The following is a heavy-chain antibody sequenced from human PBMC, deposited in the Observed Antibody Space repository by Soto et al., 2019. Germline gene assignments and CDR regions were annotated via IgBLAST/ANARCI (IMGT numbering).Heavy chain of an antibody. D-gene: IGHD2-21*01. CDR1: GFTFNKFW. V-gene: IGHV3-7*01. Sequence: EVKVVESGGGLVQPGGSLRLSCEASGFTFNKFWMNWVRQAPGKGLEWVANIDQDETVRNYVDSVKGRFTISRDNAKNAVYLQMDSLRDEDTARYYCVREGDCGGDCYALVFEHWGQGAMVTVSS. J-gene: IGHJ4*02. CDR2: IDQDETVR. CDR3: VREGDCGGDCYALVFEH.